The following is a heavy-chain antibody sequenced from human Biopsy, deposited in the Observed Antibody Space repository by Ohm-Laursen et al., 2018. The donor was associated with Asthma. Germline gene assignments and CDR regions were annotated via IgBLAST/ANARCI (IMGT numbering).Heavy chain of an antibody. V-gene: IGHV3-53*01. CDR3: ARGDSSNWSHYYFDY. CDR2: IYSGGTS. Sequence: SLRLSCAASGFAVSRYHMFGVRQAPGKGLEWVSVIYSGGTSHTADSVRGRFTISRDYSKNTLYLQMHSLRAEDTAVYYCARGDSSNWSHYYFDYWGQGTLVTVSS. D-gene: IGHD3-22*01. J-gene: IGHJ4*02. CDR1: GFAVSRYH.